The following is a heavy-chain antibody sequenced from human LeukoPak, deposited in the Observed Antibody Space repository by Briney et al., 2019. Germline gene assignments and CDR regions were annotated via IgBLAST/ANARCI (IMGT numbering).Heavy chain of an antibody. CDR2: IRYDGSNK. J-gene: IGHJ4*02. CDR1: GFTLSSYG. D-gene: IGHD2-21*02. CDR3: AKDSSRSDSTYFDY. Sequence: GGSLRLSCAASGFTLSSYGMHWVRQAPGKGLEWVAFIRYDGSNKYYADSVKGRFTISRDNSKNTLYLQMNSLRAEDTAVYYCAKDSSRSDSTYFDYWGQGTLVTVSS. V-gene: IGHV3-30*02.